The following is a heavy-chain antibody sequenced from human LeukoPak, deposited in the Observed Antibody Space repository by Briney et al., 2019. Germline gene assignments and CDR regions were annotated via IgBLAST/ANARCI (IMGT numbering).Heavy chain of an antibody. CDR1: GYTFTSYD. CDR2: MNPNSGNT. D-gene: IGHD6-6*01. Sequence: ASVKVSCKASGYTFTSYDINWVRQATGQGLEWVGWMNPNSGNTGYAQKFQGRVTITRNTSISTAYMELSSLRSEDTAVYYCARGLIAARLLDYWGQGTLVTVSS. CDR3: ARGLIAARLLDY. V-gene: IGHV1-8*03. J-gene: IGHJ4*02.